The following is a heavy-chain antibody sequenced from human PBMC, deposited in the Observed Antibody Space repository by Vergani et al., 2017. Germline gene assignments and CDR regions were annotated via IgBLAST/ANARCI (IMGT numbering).Heavy chain of an antibody. Sequence: EGQLVESGGGLVKPGGSLRLSCAASEFTFSDVWMSWVRQAPGKGLEWVARIKINADGGSADYAASVKGRFIISRDDSKNFLYLQMNSLKIADTALYFCTSDNEVAFYYSYYHMDVWGTGTTVTVSS. CDR3: TSDNEVAFYYSYYHMDV. CDR1: EFTFSDVW. D-gene: IGHD1-1*01. CDR2: IKINADGGSA. J-gene: IGHJ6*03. V-gene: IGHV3-15*01.